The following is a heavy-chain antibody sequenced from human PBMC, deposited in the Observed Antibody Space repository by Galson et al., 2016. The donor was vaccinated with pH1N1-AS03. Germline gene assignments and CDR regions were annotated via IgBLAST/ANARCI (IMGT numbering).Heavy chain of an antibody. CDR1: GYTFTGYY. CDR3: ARDAPIAASSSLVRLFAFDV. CDR2: INPNSGDT. Sequence: SVKVSCKASGYTFTGYYMHWVRQAPGQGLEWMGRINPNSGDTDSAQKFQGRVTMTRDTSIDTAYMELRGLTSDDTAVYYCARDAPIAASSSLVRLFAFDVWGQGTMVSVSS. J-gene: IGHJ3*01. D-gene: IGHD2-21*01. V-gene: IGHV1-2*06.